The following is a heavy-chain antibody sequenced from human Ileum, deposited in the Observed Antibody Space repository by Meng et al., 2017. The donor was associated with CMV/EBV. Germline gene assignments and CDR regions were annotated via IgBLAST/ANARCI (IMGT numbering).Heavy chain of an antibody. CDR1: SVSSNSGA. D-gene: IGHD6-19*01. Sequence: SVSSNSGAWNWIRQAPSRGLEWLGRAYYRSKWYNDYAVSVRSRITINPDTSKNQFSLQLNSVTPEDTAVYFCARSEGSGWYTTLFDPWGQGTLVTVSS. CDR2: AYYRSKWYN. J-gene: IGHJ5*02. V-gene: IGHV6-1*01. CDR3: ARSEGSGWYTTLFDP.